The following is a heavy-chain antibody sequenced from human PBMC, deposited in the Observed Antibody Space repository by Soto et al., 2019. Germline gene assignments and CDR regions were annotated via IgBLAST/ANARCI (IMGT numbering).Heavy chain of an antibody. V-gene: IGHV4-31*03. CDR1: GDSITRGGYY. CDR2: IYNSGTT. Sequence: VQLQESGPGLVKPSEALTLTCTVSGDSITRGGYYWILIRQHPGKGLEWIGYIYNSGTTYYNPSLKSRVTISVDTSKNQFSLKLTSVTAADTAVYYCARDPAPWGQGTLVTVSS. J-gene: IGHJ5*02. CDR3: ARDPAP.